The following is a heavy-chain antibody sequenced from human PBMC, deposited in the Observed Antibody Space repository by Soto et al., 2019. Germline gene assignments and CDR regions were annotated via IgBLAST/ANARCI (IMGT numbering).Heavy chain of an antibody. J-gene: IGHJ3*02. D-gene: IGHD3-3*01. CDR2: ISYDGSNK. V-gene: IGHV3-30*18. CDR1: GFTFSSYG. CDR3: AKGRGYDFWSGYYPPGGAFDI. Sequence: LKLSCSASGFTFSSYGMHWVRQAPGKGLEWVAVISYDGSNKYYADSVKGRFTISRDNSKNTLYLQMNSLRAEDTAVYYCAKGRGYDFWSGYYPPGGAFDIWGQGTMVTVSS.